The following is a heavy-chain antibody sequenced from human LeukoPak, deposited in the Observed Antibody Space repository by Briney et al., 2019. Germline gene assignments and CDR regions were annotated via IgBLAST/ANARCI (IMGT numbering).Heavy chain of an antibody. V-gene: IGHV4-30-2*01. Sequence: SETLSLTCAVSGGSISSGGYSWSWIRQPPGKGLEWIGYIYHSGSTYYNPSLKSRVTISVDRSKNQFSLKLSSVTAADTAVYYCAGGYSSGWYAYPLFDYWGQETLVTVSS. D-gene: IGHD6-19*01. CDR2: IYHSGST. CDR1: GGSISSGGYS. J-gene: IGHJ4*02. CDR3: AGGYSSGWYAYPLFDY.